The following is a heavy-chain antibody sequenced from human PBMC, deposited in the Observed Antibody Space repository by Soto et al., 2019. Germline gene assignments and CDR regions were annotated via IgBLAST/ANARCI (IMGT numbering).Heavy chain of an antibody. CDR1: GFTFGSCG. CDR3: ATEGAKTTWNFDC. V-gene: IGHV3-23*01. CDR2: VSPHGANT. J-gene: IGHJ4*02. D-gene: IGHD1-1*01. Sequence: GGSLRLSCVASGFTFGSCGMNWVRQVPGRGLEWVAGVSPHGANTYYADSVRGRFIISRDDSRNTVSLDMNSLRGEDSAVYYCATEGAKTTWNFDCWGQGTVVTVSS.